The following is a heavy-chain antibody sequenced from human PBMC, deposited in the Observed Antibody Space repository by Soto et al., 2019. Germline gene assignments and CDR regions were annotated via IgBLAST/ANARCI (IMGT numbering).Heavy chain of an antibody. CDR1: GGTFSSYA. CDR3: VSDSPIGSAFSGNDDFDS. D-gene: IGHD5-12*01. V-gene: IGHV1-69*13. CDR2: IIPIFGTA. J-gene: IGHJ4*02. Sequence: ASVKVSFKASGGTFSSYAISWVRQAPGQGLEWMGRIIPIFGTANYAQKFQGRVTITADESTSTAYMELSSLRPEDTAMYYCVSDSPIGSAFSGNDDFDSWGKGTLVTVSS.